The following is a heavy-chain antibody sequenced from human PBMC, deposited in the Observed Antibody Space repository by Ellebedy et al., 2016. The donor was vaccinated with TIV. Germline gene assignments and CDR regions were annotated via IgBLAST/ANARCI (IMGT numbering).Heavy chain of an antibody. Sequence: ASVKVSXKASGYTFTSYYMHWVRQAPGQGLEWMGMTNPSGGTTSAQKFQGRVTITADKSTSIAYMELSSLRSEDTAVYYCAREAGSYSYIDYWGQGTLVTVSS. CDR2: TNPSGGT. D-gene: IGHD1-26*01. CDR3: AREAGSYSYIDY. J-gene: IGHJ4*02. V-gene: IGHV1-46*01. CDR1: GYTFTSYY.